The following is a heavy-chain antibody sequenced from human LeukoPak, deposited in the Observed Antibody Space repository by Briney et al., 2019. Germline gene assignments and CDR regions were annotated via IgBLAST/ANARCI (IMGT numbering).Heavy chain of an antibody. CDR2: IYPGDSDT. V-gene: IGHV5-51*01. CDR1: GYKFNNFW. D-gene: IGHD3-10*01. CDR3: ARPTMVRGVPQYFQH. Sequence: GESLQISCKGSGYKFNNFWVGWGRRMPGKGLEWMGIIYPGDSDTRYSPSFQGQVTFSADKSISTAYLQWSSLKASDTAMYYCARPTMVRGVPQYFQHWGQGTLVTVSS. J-gene: IGHJ1*01.